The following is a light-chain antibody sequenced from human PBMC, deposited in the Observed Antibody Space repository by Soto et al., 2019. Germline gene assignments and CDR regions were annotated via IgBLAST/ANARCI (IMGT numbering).Light chain of an antibody. Sequence: QSVLTQPPSVSGAPGQRVTISCTGSSSNIGAGYDVHWYQQLPGTPPKLLIYGNSNRPSGVPDRFSGSKSGTSASLAITGLQAEDEADYYCQSYDSSLSGPRVFGGGTKLTVL. V-gene: IGLV1-40*01. J-gene: IGLJ2*01. CDR3: QSYDSSLSGPRV. CDR1: SSNIGAGYD. CDR2: GNS.